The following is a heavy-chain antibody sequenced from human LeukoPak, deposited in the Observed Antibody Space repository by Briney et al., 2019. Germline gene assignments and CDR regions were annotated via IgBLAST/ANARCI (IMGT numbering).Heavy chain of an antibody. V-gene: IGHV5-51*01. J-gene: IGHJ6*03. Sequence: KCGESLKISCKGTGYSFTSYWVVWVRQMPGKGLEWIGIIYPGDSDTRYSPSFQGQVTISADKSISTAYLQWSSLRASDTAMYYCARRDYYYYMDVWGKGTTVTVSS. CDR3: ARRDYYYYMDV. CDR1: GYSFTSYW. CDR2: IYPGDSDT.